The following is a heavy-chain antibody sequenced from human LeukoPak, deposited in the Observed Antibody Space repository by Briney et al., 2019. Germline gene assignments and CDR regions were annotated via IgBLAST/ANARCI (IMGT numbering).Heavy chain of an antibody. D-gene: IGHD6-19*01. CDR2: INPNSGGT. V-gene: IGHV1-2*02. J-gene: IGHJ4*02. Sequence: GASVKVSCKASGYTFTVYYMHWVRQAPGPGLEWMGWINPNSGGTNYAQKFQGRVTMTRDTSISTACMELSRLRSDDTAVYYCARGETVAGTRLWGQGTLVTVSS. CDR3: ARGETVAGTRL. CDR1: GYTFTVYY.